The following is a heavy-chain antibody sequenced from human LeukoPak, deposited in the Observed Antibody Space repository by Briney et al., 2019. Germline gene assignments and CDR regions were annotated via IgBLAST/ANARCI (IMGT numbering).Heavy chain of an antibody. CDR2: IRYDGNNK. J-gene: IGHJ4*02. V-gene: IGHV3-30*02. CDR1: GFTFSNYG. CDR3: AKYYHGSGSQRYFDY. D-gene: IGHD3-10*01. Sequence: PGGSLRLSCAASGFTFSNYGMHWVRQAPGKGLEWVAFIRYDGNNKNYADFVKGRFTISRDNSKNTLYLQMNSLRAEDTAVYYCAKYYHGSGSQRYFDYWGQGTLVTVSS.